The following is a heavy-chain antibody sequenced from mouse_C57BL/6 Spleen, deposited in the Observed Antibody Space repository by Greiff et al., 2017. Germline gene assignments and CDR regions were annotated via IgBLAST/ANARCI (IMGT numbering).Heavy chain of an antibody. CDR3: MRHRSSSWYFDV. J-gene: IGHJ1*03. CDR1: GFSFNTYA. Sequence: VQLVEPGGGLVQPKGSLKLSCAASGFSFNTYAMNWVRQAPGKGLEWVARIRSKSNNYATYYADSVKDRFTISRDDSESMLYLQRSNLKADDTAMYCCMRHRSSSWYFDVWGTGTTVTVSS. D-gene: IGHD1-1*01. CDR2: IRSKSNNYAT. V-gene: IGHV10-1*01.